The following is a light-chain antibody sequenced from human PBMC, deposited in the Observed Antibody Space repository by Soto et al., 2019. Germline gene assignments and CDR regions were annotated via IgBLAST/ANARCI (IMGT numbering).Light chain of an antibody. V-gene: IGKV3-20*01. CDR3: QQYGSSSWT. CDR2: GAS. Sequence: IVWTQSPGTLSLSPGERTTHSCRASQSVSSSYLAWYQQRPGQAPRLLIYGASSRATGIPDRFSGSGSGTDFTLTISRLEPEDFAVYYCQQYGSSSWTFGQGTKV. J-gene: IGKJ1*01. CDR1: QSVSSSY.